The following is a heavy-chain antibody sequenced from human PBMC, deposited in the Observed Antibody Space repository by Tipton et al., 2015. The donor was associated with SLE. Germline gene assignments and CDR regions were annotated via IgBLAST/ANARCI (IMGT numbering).Heavy chain of an antibody. CDR3: ARANGVVGGQVPYWYFDL. V-gene: IGHV4-31*03. D-gene: IGHD3-3*01. Sequence: TLSLTCTVSGASISGGGYYWSWIRQHPGEGLEWIGYIYNSGSAHYNASLKSRLTISVDTSKNQFSLTLSSVTAADTAVYYCARANGVVGGQVPYWYFDLWGRGTLVSVSS. CDR2: IYNSGSA. J-gene: IGHJ2*01. CDR1: GASISGGGYY.